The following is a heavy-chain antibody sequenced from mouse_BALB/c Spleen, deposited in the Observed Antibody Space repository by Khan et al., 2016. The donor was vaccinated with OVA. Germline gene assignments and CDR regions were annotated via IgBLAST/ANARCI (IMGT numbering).Heavy chain of an antibody. V-gene: IGHV9-3-1*01. D-gene: IGHD2-14*01. CDR3: AREGYDDAMDY. CDR2: INTYTGEP. CDR1: GYTFTNYG. Sequence: QIQLVQSGPELKKPGETVKISCKASGYTFTNYGMNWVKQAPGKGLKWMGWINTYTGEPTYADDFKGRFAFSLETSASTAYLQINNLKNEDTATYFCAREGYDDAMDYWGQGTSVTVSS. J-gene: IGHJ4*01.